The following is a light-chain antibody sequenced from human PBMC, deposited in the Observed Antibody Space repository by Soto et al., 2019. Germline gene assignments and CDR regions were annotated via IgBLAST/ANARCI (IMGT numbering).Light chain of an antibody. J-gene: IGLJ1*01. CDR2: TNN. CDR1: SSNVGSNP. Sequence: QSVLTQPPSASGTPGQRVTISCSGSSSNVGSNPVNWYQQLPGTAPKLLIYTNNQRPSGVPDRFSGSKSGTSASLAISGPQSEDEADYYCAAWDDSLIALYVFGTGTKVTVL. CDR3: AAWDDSLIALYV. V-gene: IGLV1-44*01.